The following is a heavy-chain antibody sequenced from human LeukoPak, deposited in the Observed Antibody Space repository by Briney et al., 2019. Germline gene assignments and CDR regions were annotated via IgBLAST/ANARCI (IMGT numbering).Heavy chain of an antibody. CDR2: VNLGGST. CDR1: GGSFSGYY. D-gene: IGHD3-10*01. V-gene: IGHV4-34*01. Sequence: PWKTLSLTCAVYGGSFSGYYWSWIRQPPGKGLEWIGEVNLGGSTNYNPSLKSRVTISVDTSKNQFSLKLSSVTAADTAVYYCARGKRKLTMVRGVPSWFDPWGQGTLVTVSS. CDR3: ARGKRKLTMVRGVPSWFDP. J-gene: IGHJ5*02.